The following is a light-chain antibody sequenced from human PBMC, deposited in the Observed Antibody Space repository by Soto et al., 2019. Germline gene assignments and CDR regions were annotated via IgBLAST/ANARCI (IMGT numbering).Light chain of an antibody. J-gene: IGLJ2*01. CDR2: YNT. CDR1: NIGSKS. CDR3: QVWDSSGDHPV. Sequence: SYELTQPPSVSVAPGKTARITCGGTNIGSKSVHWYQQKPGQAPVLVISYNTDRPSGIPERFSGSNSGNTATLTISRVEAGDEADYYCQVWDSSGDHPVFGGGTKLTVL. V-gene: IGLV3-21*04.